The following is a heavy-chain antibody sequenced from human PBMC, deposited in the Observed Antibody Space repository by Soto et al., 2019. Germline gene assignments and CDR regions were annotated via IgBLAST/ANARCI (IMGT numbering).Heavy chain of an antibody. D-gene: IGHD3-10*01. CDR3: TRAERFPRSWFDP. CDR2: VNRSGGA. Sequence: SETLSLTCGVYGGSFRNYYWSWVRQPPGKGLEWIGEVNRSGGATYNPSLQSRLTISFATSNNQFSLKMTSVTATDTAMYLCTRAERFPRSWFDPWGQGTQVTVSS. V-gene: IGHV4-34*01. J-gene: IGHJ5*02. CDR1: GGSFRNYY.